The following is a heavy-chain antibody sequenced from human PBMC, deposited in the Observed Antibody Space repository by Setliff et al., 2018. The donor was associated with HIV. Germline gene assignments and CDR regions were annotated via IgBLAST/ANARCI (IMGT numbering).Heavy chain of an antibody. CDR2: IIPSGGRT. CDR3: ARCYYDSSGPTDAFDI. CDR1: GGTFSSYA. V-gene: IGHV1-69*10. D-gene: IGHD3-22*01. J-gene: IGHJ3*02. Sequence: SVKVSCKASGGTFSSYAISWVRQAPGQGLEWMGGIIPSGGRTSYAQKFQGRLTMTRDTSRSTVYMELSSLRSEDTAVYYCARCYYDSSGPTDAFDIWGQGTVVTVSS.